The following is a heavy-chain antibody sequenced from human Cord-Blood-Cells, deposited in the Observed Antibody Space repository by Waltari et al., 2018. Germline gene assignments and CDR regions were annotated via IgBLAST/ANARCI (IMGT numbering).Heavy chain of an antibody. D-gene: IGHD7-27*01. CDR3: ARGRPLGTAD. V-gene: IGHV3-48*03. J-gene: IGHJ4*02. Sequence: EVQLVESGGGLVQPGGSLRLSCAASGFTFSSYEMNWVRQAPGKGLEWVSYISRSGRTIYYADSVKGRFTISRDNAKNSLYLQMNSLRAEDTAVYYCARGRPLGTADWGQGTLVTVSS. CDR2: ISRSGRTI. CDR1: GFTFSSYE.